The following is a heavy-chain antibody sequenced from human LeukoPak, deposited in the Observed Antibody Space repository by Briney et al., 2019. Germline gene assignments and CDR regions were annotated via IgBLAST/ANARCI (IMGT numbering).Heavy chain of an antibody. CDR1: GHTFTSYD. J-gene: IGHJ4*02. D-gene: IGHD6-13*01. V-gene: IGHV1-8*01. CDR2: MNPDSGNT. Sequence: APVKVSCKASGHTFTSYDINWVRQATGQGLEWMGWMNPDSGNTGYAQKFQGRVTMTRNPPISTAYMELSSLTSEDTAVYYCARRIAAAGVGIVYWGQGTLVTVSS. CDR3: ARRIAAAGVGIVY.